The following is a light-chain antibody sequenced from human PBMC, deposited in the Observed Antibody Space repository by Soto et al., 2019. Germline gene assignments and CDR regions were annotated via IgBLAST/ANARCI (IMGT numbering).Light chain of an antibody. Sequence: IQMTQSPSTLSASVGDRVTITCRASQTISTWLAWYQQKPGKAPKLLIYDVSTLGSGVPSRFSGSGSGTDFTLTISSLQPDDSATYYCQQYNTFWTFGQGTKVDIK. V-gene: IGKV1-5*01. CDR2: DVS. CDR3: QQYNTFWT. J-gene: IGKJ1*01. CDR1: QTISTW.